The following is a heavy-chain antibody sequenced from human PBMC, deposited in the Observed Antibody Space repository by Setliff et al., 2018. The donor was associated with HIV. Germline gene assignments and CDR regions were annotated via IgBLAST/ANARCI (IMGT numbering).Heavy chain of an antibody. CDR1: DFTLSTAD. D-gene: IGHD2-15*01. CDR2: ITGGFA. J-gene: IGHJ3*01. CDR3: AKDLSVRGSGLKGVLDV. Sequence: PGGSLRLSCAASDFTLSTADVNWVRQAPGKGLEWISGITGGFAYFANSVRGRFSLSKDDSKDTLYLQMTSLKVDDTAIYYCAKDLSVRGSGLKGVLDVWGRGTMVTVS. V-gene: IGHV3-53*01.